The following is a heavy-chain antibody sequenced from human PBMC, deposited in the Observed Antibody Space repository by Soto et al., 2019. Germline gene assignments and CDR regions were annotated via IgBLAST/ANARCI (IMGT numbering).Heavy chain of an antibody. CDR2: MNPNSGNT. V-gene: IGHV1-8*01. CDR3: ARGRLEYSGYVY. CDR1: GYSFTSYD. J-gene: IGHJ4*02. D-gene: IGHD5-12*01. Sequence: ASVKVSCKASGYSFTSYDINWVRQATGQGLEWMGWMNPNSGNTGYAQKFQGRVTMTRNTSISTAYMELSSLRSEDTAVYYCARGRLEYSGYVYWGQGTLVTVSS.